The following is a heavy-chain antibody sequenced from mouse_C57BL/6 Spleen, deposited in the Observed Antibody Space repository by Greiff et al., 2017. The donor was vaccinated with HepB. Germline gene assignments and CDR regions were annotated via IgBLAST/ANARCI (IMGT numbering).Heavy chain of an antibody. CDR2: IDPENGDT. V-gene: IGHV14-4*01. J-gene: IGHJ2*01. CDR1: GFNIKDDY. CDR3: MRAVVATGYFDY. D-gene: IGHD1-1*01. Sequence: EVQLQQSGAELVRPGASVKLSCTASGFNIKDDYMHWVKQRPEQGLEWIGWIDPENGDTEYASKFQGKATITADTSSNTAYLQLSSLTSEDTAVYYCMRAVVATGYFDYWGQGTTLTVSS.